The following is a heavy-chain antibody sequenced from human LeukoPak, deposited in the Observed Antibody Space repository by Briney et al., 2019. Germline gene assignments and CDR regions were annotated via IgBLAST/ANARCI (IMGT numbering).Heavy chain of an antibody. D-gene: IGHD3-10*01. CDR3: ARQGRMVRGASALNY. CDR2: IYHSGST. J-gene: IGHJ4*02. Sequence: SETLSLTCTVSGGSISSSSYYWGWIRQPPGKELEWIGSIYHSGSTYYNPSLKSRVTISVDTSKNQFSLKLSSVTAADTAVYYCARQGRMVRGASALNYWGQGTLVTVSS. CDR1: GGSISSSSYY. V-gene: IGHV4-39*01.